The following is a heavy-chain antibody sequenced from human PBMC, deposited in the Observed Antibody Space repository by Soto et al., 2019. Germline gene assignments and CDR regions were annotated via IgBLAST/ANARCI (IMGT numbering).Heavy chain of an antibody. J-gene: IGHJ6*02. CDR1: GFTFHDYA. CDR3: AKDHQHYYYYGMDV. Sequence: GGSLRLSCATSGFTFHDYAMSWVRQAPGKGLEWVSAIAFTGSATYYADSVKGRFTISRDNSKNTLYLQMNSLRAEDTAVYYCAKDHQHYYYYGMDVWGQGTTVTVSS. CDR2: IAFTGSAT. V-gene: IGHV3-23*01.